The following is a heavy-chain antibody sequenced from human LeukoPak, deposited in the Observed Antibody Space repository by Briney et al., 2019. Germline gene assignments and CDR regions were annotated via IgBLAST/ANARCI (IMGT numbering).Heavy chain of an antibody. CDR2: IDNSGSTI. CDR1: TFTFNDDY. CDR3: ARGKVGTVANFDS. V-gene: IGHV3-11*01. D-gene: IGHD6-19*01. J-gene: IGHJ4*02. Sequence: PGGSLRLSCVASTFTFNDDYMSWIRQAPGKGLEWISYIDNSGSTIYDADSVKGRFRVSRDNAKNSIYLQMNSLRVEDSAVYYCARGKVGTVANFDSWGQGTLVIVSS.